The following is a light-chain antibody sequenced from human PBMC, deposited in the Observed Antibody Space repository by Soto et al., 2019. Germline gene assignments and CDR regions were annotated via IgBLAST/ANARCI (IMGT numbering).Light chain of an antibody. CDR1: QSVSSN. J-gene: IGKJ1*01. CDR3: QQYNWPPTWT. Sequence: EIVLTQSQATLSFSPGERATLSCRASQSVSSNLAWYQQKPGQPPRLLIYGASTRATGVPAKFSGSGSGTEFTLTISSLQSEDFAVYYCQQYNWPPTWTFGQGTKVDIK. V-gene: IGKV3-15*01. CDR2: GAS.